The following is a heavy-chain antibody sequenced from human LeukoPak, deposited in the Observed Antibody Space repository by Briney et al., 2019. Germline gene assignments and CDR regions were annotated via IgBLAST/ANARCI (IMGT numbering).Heavy chain of an antibody. J-gene: IGHJ4*02. CDR2: IYPGDSDI. V-gene: IGHV5-51*01. CDR3: ARHSAVGDTRYFDY. CDR1: GYSFTSYW. Sequence: GESLQISCKGSGYSFTSYWIGWVRQMPGKGLEWMGIIYPGDSDIRYSPSFQGQVTISADKSISTAYLQWSSLKASDNAMYFCARHSAVGDTRYFDYWGQGTLVTVSS. D-gene: IGHD1-26*01.